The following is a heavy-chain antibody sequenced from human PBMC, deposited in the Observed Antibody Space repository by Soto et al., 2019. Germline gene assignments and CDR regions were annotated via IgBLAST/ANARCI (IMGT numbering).Heavy chain of an antibody. Sequence: EVQLLESGGGLVQPGGSLRLSCAASGFTFSSYAMSWVRQAPGKGLEWVSAISGSGGSTYYADSVKGRFTISRDNSKNMLYLQMNSLRAEDTAVYYCAKVGGPFDYMDVWGKGTTVTVSS. D-gene: IGHD3-3*01. CDR3: AKVGGPFDYMDV. CDR1: GFTFSSYA. CDR2: ISGSGGST. J-gene: IGHJ6*03. V-gene: IGHV3-23*01.